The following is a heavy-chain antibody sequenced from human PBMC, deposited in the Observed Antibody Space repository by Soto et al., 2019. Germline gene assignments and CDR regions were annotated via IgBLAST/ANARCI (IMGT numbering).Heavy chain of an antibody. J-gene: IGHJ4*02. CDR1: GYTFTSYY. CDR2: INPSGGST. V-gene: IGHV1-46*01. Sequence: ASVKVSCKASGYTFTSYYMHWVRQAPGQGLEWMGIINPSGGSTSYAQKFQGRVTMTRETSTSTVYMELSSLRFEDTAVYYCARDLPNWNYALNYWGQGTQVTVSS. D-gene: IGHD1-7*01. CDR3: ARDLPNWNYALNY.